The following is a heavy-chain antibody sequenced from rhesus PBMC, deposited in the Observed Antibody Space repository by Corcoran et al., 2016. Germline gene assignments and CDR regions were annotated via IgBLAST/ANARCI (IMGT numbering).Heavy chain of an antibody. CDR2: IYGCMKDT. CDR3: ARLGGEIYCSSTYCSFDY. Sequence: VQLVESGAGLVQPGGSLRLSCAASGFTFSSYWMNWVRQTPGKGLEWIGYIYGCMKDTTNNPSLKSRVTISNDTSENQFSLKLSSVTAADIAVYYCARLGGEIYCSSTYCSFDYWGQGVLVTVSS. V-gene: IGHV4S18*01. CDR1: GFTFSSYW. J-gene: IGHJ4*01. D-gene: IGHD2-15*01.